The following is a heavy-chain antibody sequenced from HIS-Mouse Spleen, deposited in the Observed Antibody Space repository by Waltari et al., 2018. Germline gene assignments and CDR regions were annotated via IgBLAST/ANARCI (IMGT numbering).Heavy chain of an antibody. D-gene: IGHD6-13*01. Sequence: QLQLQESGPGLVKPSETLSLTCTVAGGSISSSNYYWGRIRQPPGKGLEWIGSIYYSGSTYYNPSLKSRVTISVDTSKNQFSLKLSSVTAADTAVYYCAREIPYSSSWYDWYFDLWGRGTLVTVSS. CDR1: GGSISSSNYY. CDR2: IYYSGST. CDR3: AREIPYSSSWYDWYFDL. V-gene: IGHV4-39*07. J-gene: IGHJ2*01.